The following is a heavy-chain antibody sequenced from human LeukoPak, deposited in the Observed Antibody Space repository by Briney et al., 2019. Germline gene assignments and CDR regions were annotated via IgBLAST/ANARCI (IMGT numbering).Heavy chain of an antibody. J-gene: IGHJ6*03. Sequence: GASVKVSCKASGYTFTMYYIHWVRQAPGQGLEWMAMINPSDGATTYAQRFQGRVTMTRDMSTTTVYMDLRSLRSDDTAVYFCARGQRGGLRPNLGGLFASYYTYYYMDVWGRGTTVTVSS. CDR1: GYTFTMYY. CDR2: INPSDGAT. CDR3: ARGQRGGLRPNLGGLFASYYTYYYMDV. V-gene: IGHV1-46*01. D-gene: IGHD3-10*01.